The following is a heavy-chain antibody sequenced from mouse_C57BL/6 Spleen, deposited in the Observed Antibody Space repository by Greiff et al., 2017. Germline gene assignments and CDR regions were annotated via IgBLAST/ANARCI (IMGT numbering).Heavy chain of an antibody. D-gene: IGHD1-1*01. V-gene: IGHV1-61*01. J-gene: IGHJ4*01. Sequence: VQLQQPGAELVRPGSSVKLSCKASGYTFTSYWMDWVKQRPGQGLEWIGNIYPSDSETHYNQKFKDKATLTVDKSSSTAYMQLSSLTSEDSAVYYCASLYGYAMDYWGKGTSVTVSS. CDR1: GYTFTSYW. CDR2: IYPSDSET. CDR3: ASLYGYAMDY.